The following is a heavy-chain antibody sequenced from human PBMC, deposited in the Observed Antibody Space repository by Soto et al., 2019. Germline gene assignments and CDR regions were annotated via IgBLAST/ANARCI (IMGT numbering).Heavy chain of an antibody. CDR1: GYNFTNYW. Sequence: EVQLVQSGAEMKKPGESLRISCKGSGYNFTNYWITWVRQMPGKGLEWMGRIDPSDSYTNYSPSFQGHVTISAYKSNVTASLQGNSLQASDSAMYYCARQVAVPPYSWFDPWGQGTQVTVSS. V-gene: IGHV5-10-1*01. D-gene: IGHD6-19*01. CDR2: IDPSDSYT. CDR3: ARQVAVPPYSWFDP. J-gene: IGHJ5*02.